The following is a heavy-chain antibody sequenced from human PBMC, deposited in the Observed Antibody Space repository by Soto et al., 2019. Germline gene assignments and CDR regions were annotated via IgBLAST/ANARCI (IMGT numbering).Heavy chain of an antibody. CDR3: ARCLGYCSGGSCYSGLPDY. Sequence: QVQLQESGPGLVKPSETLSLTCTVSGGSISSYYWSWIRQPPGKGLEWIGYIYYSGSTNYNPSLKSRVTISVDTSKNQFSLKLSSVTAADTAVYYCARCLGYCSGGSCYSGLPDYWGQGTLVTVSS. CDR2: IYYSGST. J-gene: IGHJ4*02. CDR1: GGSISSYY. D-gene: IGHD2-15*01. V-gene: IGHV4-59*01.